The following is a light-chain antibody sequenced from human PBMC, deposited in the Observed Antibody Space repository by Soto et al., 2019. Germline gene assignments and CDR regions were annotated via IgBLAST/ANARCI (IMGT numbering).Light chain of an antibody. CDR3: SSYTSSSTLVV. Sequence: QSALTQPASVSGSPGQSITISCTGTSSDVGGYNYVSWYQQHPGKDPKLMIYDVSNRPSGVSNRFSGSKSGNTASLTISGLQAEDEADYYCSSYTSSSTLVVFGGGTNLTVL. J-gene: IGLJ2*01. CDR2: DVS. CDR1: SSDVGGYNY. V-gene: IGLV2-14*01.